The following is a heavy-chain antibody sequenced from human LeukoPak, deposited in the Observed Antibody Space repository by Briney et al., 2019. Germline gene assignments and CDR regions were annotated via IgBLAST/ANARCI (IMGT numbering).Heavy chain of an antibody. D-gene: IGHD1-26*01. Sequence: GGSLRLSCAASGFTVSSNFMSWVRQAPGKGLEWVSVIYSGGSTYYADSVKGRFTISRHNSKNTLYLQMSSLRAEDTAVYYCAKHRRDLLSYSLFDYWGQGSQATVSS. J-gene: IGHJ4*02. CDR2: IYSGGST. V-gene: IGHV3-53*01. CDR3: AKHRRDLLSYSLFDY. CDR1: GFTVSSNF.